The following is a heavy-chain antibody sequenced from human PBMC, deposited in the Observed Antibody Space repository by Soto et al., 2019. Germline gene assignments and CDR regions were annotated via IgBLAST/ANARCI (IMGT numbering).Heavy chain of an antibody. D-gene: IGHD3-22*01. CDR2: INDSGST. CDR1: GGSFSYYS. V-gene: IGHV4-34*01. Sequence: PSETLSLTCAVYGGSFSYYSWTWIRQPPGKGLEWIGEINDSGSTNYTPSLERRVTISGDTSKNRFSLKLSSVTAADTAVYYCARGSHKLHSYDSSGFYHYVDYWGQGSLVTVS. J-gene: IGHJ4*02. CDR3: ARGSHKLHSYDSSGFYHYVDY.